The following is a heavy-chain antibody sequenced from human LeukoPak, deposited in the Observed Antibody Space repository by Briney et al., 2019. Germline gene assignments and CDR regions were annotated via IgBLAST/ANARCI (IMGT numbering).Heavy chain of an antibody. CDR3: ARVNWARLDY. J-gene: IGHJ4*02. CDR2: IYSGGTT. D-gene: IGHD7-27*01. CDR1: GFTFSSYS. Sequence: PGGSLLLSCAASGFTFSSYSMNWVRQAPGKGLEWVSVIYSGGTTYYADSVKGRFTISRDNSKNTLYLQMNSPRAEDTAVYYCARVNWARLDYWGQGALVTVSS. V-gene: IGHV3-66*01.